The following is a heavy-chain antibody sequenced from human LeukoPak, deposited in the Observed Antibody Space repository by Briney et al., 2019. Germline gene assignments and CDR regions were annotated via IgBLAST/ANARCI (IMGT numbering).Heavy chain of an antibody. CDR2: INHSGST. V-gene: IGHV4-34*01. CDR1: GGSFSGYY. D-gene: IGHD6-13*01. CDR3: VRVAAGNTMFDY. J-gene: IGHJ4*02. Sequence: RPSETLSLTCAVYGGSFSGYYWSWIRQPPGKGLEWIGEINHSGSTNYNPSLNSRVTISLDASKNQFSLKLSSVTAADTAVYHCVRVAAGNTMFDYWGLGVLVTVSS.